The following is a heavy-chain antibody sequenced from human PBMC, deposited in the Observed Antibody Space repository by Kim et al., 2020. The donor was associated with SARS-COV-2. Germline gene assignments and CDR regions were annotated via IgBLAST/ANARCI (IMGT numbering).Heavy chain of an antibody. CDR1: GYTFTGYY. V-gene: IGHV1-2*06. D-gene: IGHD3-3*01. CDR2: INPNSGGT. CDR3: ARGITIFGVDAFDI. Sequence: ASVKVSCKASGYTFTGYYMHWVRQAPGQGLEWMGRINPNSGGTNYAQKFQGRVTMTRDTSISTAYMALSRLRSDDTAVYYCARGITIFGVDAFDIWGQGTMGSISS. J-gene: IGHJ3*02.